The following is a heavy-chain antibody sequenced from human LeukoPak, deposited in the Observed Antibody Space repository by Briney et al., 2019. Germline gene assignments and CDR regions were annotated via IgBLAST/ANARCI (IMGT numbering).Heavy chain of an antibody. D-gene: IGHD3-9*01. CDR3: ARDRPHYDILTGYYSDD. J-gene: IGHJ4*02. CDR1: GFTVSSSY. Sequence: GGSLRLSCAASGFTVSSSYMSWVRQAPGKGLGWVSVIYSGGNTYYTDSVKGRFTISRDNSRNTLYLQMNSLRAEDTAVYYCARDRPHYDILTGYYSDDWGQGTLVTVSS. CDR2: IYSGGNT. V-gene: IGHV3-53*01.